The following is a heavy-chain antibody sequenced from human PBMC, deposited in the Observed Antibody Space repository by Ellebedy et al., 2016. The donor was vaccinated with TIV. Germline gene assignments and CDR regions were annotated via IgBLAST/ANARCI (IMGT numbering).Heavy chain of an antibody. CDR1: GYNFNNYG. J-gene: IGHJ4*02. D-gene: IGHD1-26*01. CDR3: ARRGRKVGASDY. Sequence: AASVKVSCKSSGYNFNNYGITWVRQAPGQGLEWMGWISAYNGNTYYAQSLQGRVTMTADTSKSTSYMELKRLTSDDTAVYYCARRGRKVGASDYWGQGTLVTVSS. CDR2: ISAYNGNT. V-gene: IGHV1-18*01.